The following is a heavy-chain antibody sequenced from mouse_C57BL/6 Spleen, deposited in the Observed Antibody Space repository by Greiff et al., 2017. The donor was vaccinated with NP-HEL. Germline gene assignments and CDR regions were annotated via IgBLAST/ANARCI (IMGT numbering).Heavy chain of an antibody. J-gene: IGHJ1*03. V-gene: IGHV1-69*01. CDR1: GYAFSSYW. CDR2: IDPSDSYT. Sequence: QVQLQQSGAELVKPGASVKISCKASGYAFSSYWMNWVKQRPGQGLEWIGEIDPSDSYTNYNQKFKGKSTLTVDKSSSTAYMQLSSLTSEDSAVYYCARGITTVVARYFDVWGTGTTVTVSS. CDR3: ARGITTVVARYFDV. D-gene: IGHD1-1*01.